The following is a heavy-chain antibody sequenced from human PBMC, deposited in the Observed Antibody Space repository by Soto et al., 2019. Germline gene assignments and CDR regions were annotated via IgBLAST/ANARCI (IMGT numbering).Heavy chain of an antibody. D-gene: IGHD2-15*01. CDR1: GYSSPHFG. CDR3: AQDSEFTFDY. CDR2: TFVSTGDA. Sequence: QVQLVQSGSEVKMPGASVKVSCRASGYSSPHFGISWARQAPGQGLEWIGWTFVSTGDANFARKFRDRVTLTRDTSTNTVYMELRSLRSDDTAVYYSAQDSEFTFDYWGQGTQVTV. V-gene: IGHV1-18*01. J-gene: IGHJ4*02.